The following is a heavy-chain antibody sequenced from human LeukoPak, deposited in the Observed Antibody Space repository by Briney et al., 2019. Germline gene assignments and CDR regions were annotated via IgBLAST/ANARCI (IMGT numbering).Heavy chain of an antibody. CDR1: GYTFTGYY. CDR2: INPNSGGT. J-gene: IGHJ4*02. CDR3: ARDHNIAVAGVFDY. D-gene: IGHD6-19*01. Sequence: GASVKVSCKASGYTFTGYYMHWVRQAPGQGLEWMGWINPNSGGTNYAQKFQGRVTMTRDTSISTAYMELSRLRSDDTAVYYCARDHNIAVAGVFDYWGQGTLVTVSS. V-gene: IGHV1-2*02.